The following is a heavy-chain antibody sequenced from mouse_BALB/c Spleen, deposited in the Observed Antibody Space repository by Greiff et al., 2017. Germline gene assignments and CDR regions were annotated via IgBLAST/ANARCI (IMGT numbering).Heavy chain of an antibody. CDR3: AKGSTMITTNAMDY. CDR1: GFSLTSYG. J-gene: IGHJ4*01. Sequence: VKLMESGPDLVAPSQSLSITCTVSGFSLTSYGVHWVRQPPGKGLEWLGVIWRGGSTDYNAAFMSRLSITKDNSKSQVFFKMNSLQADDTAIYYCAKGSTMITTNAMDYWGQGTSVTVSS. V-gene: IGHV2-5*01. D-gene: IGHD2-4*01. CDR2: IWRGGST.